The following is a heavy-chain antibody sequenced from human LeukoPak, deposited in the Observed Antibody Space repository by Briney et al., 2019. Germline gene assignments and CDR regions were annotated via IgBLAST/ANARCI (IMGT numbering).Heavy chain of an antibody. V-gene: IGHV3-33*01. CDR3: ARASNMAGIVDY. CDR2: IWYDGSNK. Sequence: GGSLRLSCAASGFTFSSYGMHWVRQAPGKGLEWVAVIWYDGSNKYYADSVKGRLTISRDNSKNTLYLQMNSLRAEDTAVYYCARASNMAGIVDYWGQGTLVTVSS. J-gene: IGHJ4*02. D-gene: IGHD6-19*01. CDR1: GFTFSSYG.